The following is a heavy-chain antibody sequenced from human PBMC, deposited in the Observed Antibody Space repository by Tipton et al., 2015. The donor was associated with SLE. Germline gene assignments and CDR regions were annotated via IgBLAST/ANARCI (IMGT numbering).Heavy chain of an antibody. V-gene: IGHV4-39*07. CDR1: GGSVSSSHYY. CDR2: FYYSGNT. Sequence: TLSLTCTISGGSVSSSHYYWGWIRQSPGKGLEWIGSFYYSGNTYYYPSLESRVTMAADTSTNQLSLKLSSVTAADTAVYYCARGVAGYYFYYYLDVWGSGTAVTVSS. CDR3: ARGVAGYYFYYYLDV. J-gene: IGHJ6*03. D-gene: IGHD6-19*01.